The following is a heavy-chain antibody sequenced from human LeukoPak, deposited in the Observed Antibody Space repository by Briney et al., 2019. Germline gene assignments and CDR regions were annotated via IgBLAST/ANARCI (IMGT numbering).Heavy chain of an antibody. Sequence: SETLSLTCTVSGGSISSYYWSWIRQPPGKGLEWIGYIYYSGSTNYNPSLKSRVTISVDTSKNQFSLKLSSVTAADTAVYYCARDLLVGATAFDIWGQGTMVTVSS. V-gene: IGHV4-59*01. D-gene: IGHD1-26*01. CDR3: ARDLLVGATAFDI. J-gene: IGHJ3*02. CDR2: IYYSGST. CDR1: GGSISSYY.